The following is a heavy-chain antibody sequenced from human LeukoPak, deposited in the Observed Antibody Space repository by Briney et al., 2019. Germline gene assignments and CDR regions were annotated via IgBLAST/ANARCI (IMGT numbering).Heavy chain of an antibody. V-gene: IGHV4-59*08. D-gene: IGHD4-17*01. CDR1: GGSISSYY. J-gene: IGHJ1*01. CDR2: VYYSGST. Sequence: PSETLSLTCTFSGGSISSYYWSWIRQPPGKGLEWIGYVYYSGSTKYNPSLRSRVTISVDTSKSQFSLKLSSVTAADTAVYYCVTNPHGDSAEYFRYWGQGTLVTVSS. CDR3: VTNPHGDSAEYFRY.